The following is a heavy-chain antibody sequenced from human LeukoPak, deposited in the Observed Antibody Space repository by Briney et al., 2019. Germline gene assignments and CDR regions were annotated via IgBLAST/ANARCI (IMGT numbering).Heavy chain of an antibody. Sequence: GGSLRLSCAASGFTFSSYGMHWVRQAPGKGLEWVAFIRYDGSNKYYADSVKGRFTISRDNSKNTLYLQMNSLRAEDTAVYYCAKDPRFEAVAGTWAFVDYWGQGTLVTVSS. J-gene: IGHJ4*02. CDR3: AKDPRFEAVAGTWAFVDY. D-gene: IGHD6-19*01. CDR2: IRYDGSNK. CDR1: GFTFSSYG. V-gene: IGHV3-30*02.